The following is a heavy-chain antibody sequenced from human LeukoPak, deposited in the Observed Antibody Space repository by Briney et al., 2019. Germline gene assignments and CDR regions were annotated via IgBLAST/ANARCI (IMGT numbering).Heavy chain of an antibody. CDR2: IVPIFGTA. D-gene: IGHD3-10*01. Sequence: ASVKVSCKASGGTFSSYAISWVRQAPGQGLEWMGGIVPIFGTANYAQKFQGRVTITADESTSTAYMELSSLRSEDTAVYYCARLGVYMVRGVSWFDPWGQGTLVTVSS. V-gene: IGHV1-69*13. CDR1: GGTFSSYA. J-gene: IGHJ5*02. CDR3: ARLGVYMVRGVSWFDP.